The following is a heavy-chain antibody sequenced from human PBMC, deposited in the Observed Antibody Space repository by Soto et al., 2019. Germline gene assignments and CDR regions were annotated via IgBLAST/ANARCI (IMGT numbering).Heavy chain of an antibody. CDR3: ARRYGASFDY. J-gene: IGHJ4*02. D-gene: IGHD4-17*01. Sequence: SETLSLTCTVSGGSISSYYWSWIRQPPGKGLEWIGYIYYSGSTNYIPSLKSRVTISVDTSKNQFSLKLSSVTAADTAVYYCARRYGASFDYWGQGTLVTVSS. V-gene: IGHV4-59*01. CDR2: IYYSGST. CDR1: GGSISSYY.